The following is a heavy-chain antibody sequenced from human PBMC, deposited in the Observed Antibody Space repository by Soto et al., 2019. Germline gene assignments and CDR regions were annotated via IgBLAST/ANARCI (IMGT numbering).Heavy chain of an antibody. CDR3: VRAVGPFTTLTTFLGL. V-gene: IGHV3-33*01. J-gene: IGHJ4*02. Sequence: QVQMVESGGDVVQPGRSLRLSCAASGFTFSSYGMHWVRQAPGKGLEWVAVICYDGSNKYYADSVKGRFTISRDTSKNTLYMLMNSLRAEDTGVYYCVRAVGPFTTLTTFLGLGGQGTLVTVFS. D-gene: IGHD4-17*01. CDR1: GFTFSSYG. CDR2: ICYDGSNK.